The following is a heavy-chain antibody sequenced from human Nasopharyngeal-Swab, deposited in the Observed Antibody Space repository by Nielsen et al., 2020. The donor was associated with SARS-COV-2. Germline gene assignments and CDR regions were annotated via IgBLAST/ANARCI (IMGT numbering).Heavy chain of an antibody. CDR2: INPSGGST. V-gene: IGHV1-46*01. CDR3: ARDLTTTVTTTYYYYGMDV. D-gene: IGHD4-11*01. Sequence: ASVKVSCKASGYTFTGYYMHWVRQAPGQGLEWMGIINPSGGSTSYAQKFQGRVTMTRDTSTSTVYIELSSLRSEDTAVYYCARDLTTTVTTTYYYYGMDVWGQGTTVTVSS. CDR1: GYTFTGYY. J-gene: IGHJ6*02.